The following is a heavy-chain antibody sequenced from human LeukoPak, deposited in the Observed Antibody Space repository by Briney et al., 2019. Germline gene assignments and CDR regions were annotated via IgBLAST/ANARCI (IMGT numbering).Heavy chain of an antibody. CDR3: ARAGSLPGNDYVWGSYRYSPFDY. CDR1: GFTFSDYY. CDR2: ISSSGSTI. J-gene: IGHJ4*02. Sequence: GGSLRLSCAASGFTFSDYYMSWIRQAPGKGLEWVSYISSSGSTIYYADSVKGRFTISRDNAKNSLYLQMNSLRAEDTAVYYCARAGSLPGNDYVWGSYRYSPFDYWGQGTLVTVSS. D-gene: IGHD3-16*02. V-gene: IGHV3-11*01.